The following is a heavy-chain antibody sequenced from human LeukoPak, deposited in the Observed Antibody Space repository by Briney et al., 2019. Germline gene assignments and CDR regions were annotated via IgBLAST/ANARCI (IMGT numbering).Heavy chain of an antibody. CDR1: GFTFSTYW. Sequence: GGSLRLSCAASGFTFSTYWMSWVRQAPGKGLEWVASMNQDGSGRHYSDSVKGRFTISRDNAKNSVSLQMNSLRVEDTALYYCTREDRVGGSLDAWGQGTLVTVSS. V-gene: IGHV3-7*01. CDR2: MNQDGSGR. J-gene: IGHJ5*02. D-gene: IGHD1-26*01. CDR3: TREDRVGGSLDA.